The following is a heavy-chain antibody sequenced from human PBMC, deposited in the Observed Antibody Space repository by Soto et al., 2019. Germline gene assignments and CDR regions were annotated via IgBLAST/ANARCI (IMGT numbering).Heavy chain of an antibody. D-gene: IGHD2-15*01. Sequence: QVQPVESGGGVVQPGRSLRLSCAASGFTFSNNGMHWVRQAPGKGLEWVAVIWYDGINKYYADSVKGRFIISRDNSKNTVYLQMNSLRAEDTVVYYCARDRVQMVDGLDVWGQGTTVTVSS. CDR3: ARDRVQMVDGLDV. J-gene: IGHJ6*02. CDR1: GFTFSNNG. V-gene: IGHV3-33*01. CDR2: IWYDGINK.